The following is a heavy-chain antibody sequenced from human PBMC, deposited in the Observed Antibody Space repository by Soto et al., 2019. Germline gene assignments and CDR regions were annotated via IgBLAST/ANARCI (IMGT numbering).Heavy chain of an antibody. CDR1: GLTFDDYA. Sequence: EVQLVESGGGLVQPGRSLRLSCAASGLTFDDYAMPWVRQAPGKGLEWGSGISWNSGSIGYADSVKGRFTISRDNAKNSLYLQMNSLRAEDTALYYCAKSLYDCGDYLPRDWGQGTLVTVSS. J-gene: IGHJ4*02. CDR2: ISWNSGSI. D-gene: IGHD4-17*01. V-gene: IGHV3-9*01. CDR3: AKSLYDCGDYLPRD.